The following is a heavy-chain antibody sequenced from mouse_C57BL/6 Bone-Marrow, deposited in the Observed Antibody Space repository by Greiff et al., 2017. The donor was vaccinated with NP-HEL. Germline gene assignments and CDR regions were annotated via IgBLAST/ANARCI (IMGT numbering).Heavy chain of an antibody. V-gene: IGHV1-82*01. Sequence: QVQLQQSGPELVKPGASVKISCKASGYAFSSSWMNWVKQRPGKGLEWIGRIYPGDGDTNYNGKFKGKATLTADKSSSTAYMQLSSLTSEDSAVYFCARRGSSFSMDDWGEGTSVTVSS. D-gene: IGHD1-1*01. CDR2: IYPGDGDT. CDR3: ARRGSSFSMDD. CDR1: GYAFSSSW. J-gene: IGHJ4*01.